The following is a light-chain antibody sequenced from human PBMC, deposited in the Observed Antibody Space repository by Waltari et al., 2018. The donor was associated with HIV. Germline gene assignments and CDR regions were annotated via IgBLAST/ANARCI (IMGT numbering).Light chain of an antibody. CDR1: NSNIGSNY. Sequence: QSVLTQPPSASGPPGQRATISCFGSNSNIGSNYVYWYQQLPGMAPKLLIYKNNQRPSGFPDRFSGSKSGTSASLAISGLRSEDEADYYCAAWDDRLNLVFGGGTKLTVL. CDR2: KNN. V-gene: IGLV1-47*01. CDR3: AAWDDRLNLV. J-gene: IGLJ2*01.